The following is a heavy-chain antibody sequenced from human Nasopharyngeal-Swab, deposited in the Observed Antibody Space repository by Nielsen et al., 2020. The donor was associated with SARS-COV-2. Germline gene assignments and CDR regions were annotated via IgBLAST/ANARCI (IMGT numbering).Heavy chain of an antibody. CDR1: GGSMSNFH. CDR3: ARRLGLRAPFDY. D-gene: IGHD5/OR15-5a*01. V-gene: IGHV4-59*08. J-gene: IGHJ4*02. CDR2: VYDSGST. Sequence: SETLSLTCTVSGGSMSNFHWSWIRLSPGKGLEWIGYVYDSGSTKYNPSLNSRVTISVDTTKTQFSQKVRSVTAADTAVYFCARRLGLRAPFDYWGQGTLVTVSS.